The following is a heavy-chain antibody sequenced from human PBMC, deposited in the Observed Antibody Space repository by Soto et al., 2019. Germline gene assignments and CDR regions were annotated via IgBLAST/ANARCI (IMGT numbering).Heavy chain of an antibody. CDR3: ASPGIAAAAVTFDI. Sequence: PSETLSLTRAVYCGSFSGYYWSWIRQPPGKGLDWIGEINHSGSTNYNPSLKSRVTISVDTSKNQFSLKLSSVTAADTAVYYCASPGIAAAAVTFDIWGQGTMVTVSS. CDR2: INHSGST. J-gene: IGHJ3*02. D-gene: IGHD6-13*01. V-gene: IGHV4-34*01. CDR1: CGSFSGYY.